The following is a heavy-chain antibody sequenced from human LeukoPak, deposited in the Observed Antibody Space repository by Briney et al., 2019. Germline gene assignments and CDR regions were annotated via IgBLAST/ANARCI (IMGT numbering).Heavy chain of an antibody. CDR2: INPNSGGT. CDR1: GYTLTELS. J-gene: IGHJ4*02. V-gene: IGHV1-2*06. CDR3: AREIYYYGSGSYYNRPYDY. Sequence: ASVKVSCKVSGYTLTELSLHWVRQAPGQGLEWMGRINPNSGGTNYAQKFQGRVTMTRDTSISTAYMELSRLRSDDTAVYYCAREIYYYGSGSYYNRPYDYWGQGTLVTVSS. D-gene: IGHD3-10*01.